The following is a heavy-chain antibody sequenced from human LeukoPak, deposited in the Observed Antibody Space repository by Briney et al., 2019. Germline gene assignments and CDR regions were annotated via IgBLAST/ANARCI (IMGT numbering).Heavy chain of an antibody. J-gene: IGHJ4*02. Sequence: RASVKVSCKASGYTFTGYYMHWVRQAPGQGLEWMGWINPNSGGTNYAQKFQGRVTMTRDTSISTAYMELSRLRSDDTAVYYCASYSSGWSKYYFDYWGQGTLVTVSS. CDR2: INPNSGGT. V-gene: IGHV1-2*02. CDR1: GYTFTGYY. CDR3: ASYSSGWSKYYFDY. D-gene: IGHD6-19*01.